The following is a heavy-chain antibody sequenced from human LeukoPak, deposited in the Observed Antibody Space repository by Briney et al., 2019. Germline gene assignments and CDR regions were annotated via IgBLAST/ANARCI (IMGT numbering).Heavy chain of an antibody. CDR2: ISSSSSYI. J-gene: IGHJ3*02. V-gene: IGHV3-21*01. D-gene: IGHD2-15*01. CDR1: GFTFSSYS. CDR3: ARVRKSHLLLDAFDI. Sequence: GGSLRLSCAASGFTFSSYSMNWVRQAPGKGLEWVSSISSSSSYIYYADSVKGRFTISRDNAKNSLYLQMNSLRAEDTAVYYCARVRKSHLLLDAFDIWGQGTMVTVSS.